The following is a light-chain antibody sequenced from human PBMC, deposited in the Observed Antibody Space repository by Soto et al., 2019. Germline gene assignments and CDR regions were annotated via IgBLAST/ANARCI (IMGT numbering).Light chain of an antibody. CDR3: CSYAGSSTLL. CDR2: DIT. V-gene: IGLV2-14*01. J-gene: IGLJ2*01. CDR1: SSDIGGYKY. Sequence: QSALTQPASVSGSPGQSITISCTGTSSDIGGYKYVSWYQQHPGKAPKLIIYDITNRPSGVSDRFSGSKSGNTASLTISGLQAEDEADYYCCSYAGSSTLLFGGGTKLTVL.